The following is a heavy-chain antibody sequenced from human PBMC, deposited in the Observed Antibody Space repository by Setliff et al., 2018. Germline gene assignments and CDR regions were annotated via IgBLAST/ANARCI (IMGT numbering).Heavy chain of an antibody. CDR3: AHIMGRVWDY. D-gene: IGHD3-10*01. V-gene: IGHV2-5*02. Sequence: SGPTLVNPTQTLTLTCSFSGFSFNTGGVGVGWIRQPPGKALEWLVVVYWDDDKRYNPSLQTRLTITKDTPSKQVALTMTNVDPVDTGTYYCAHIMGRVWDYWGPGTLVTVSS. CDR2: VYWDDDK. J-gene: IGHJ4*02. CDR1: GFSFNTGGVG.